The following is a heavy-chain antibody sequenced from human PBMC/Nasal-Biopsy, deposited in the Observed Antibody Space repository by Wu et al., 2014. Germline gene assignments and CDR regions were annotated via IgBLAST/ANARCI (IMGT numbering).Heavy chain of an antibody. CDR3: ARGRPYYGLGSYYKIYYFDY. D-gene: IGHD3-10*01. CDR2: ISNSGST. J-gene: IGHJ4*02. Sequence: LVKPTQTLSLTCTVSGGSISSGGYYWNWIRQHPGEGLEWIGYISNSGSTHSNPSLKSLVTLSMDTSKKQFSLKVTSVTAADTAVYFCARGRPYYGLGSYYKIYYFDYWGQGTLVTVSS. CDR1: GGSISSGGYY. V-gene: IGHV4-31*01.